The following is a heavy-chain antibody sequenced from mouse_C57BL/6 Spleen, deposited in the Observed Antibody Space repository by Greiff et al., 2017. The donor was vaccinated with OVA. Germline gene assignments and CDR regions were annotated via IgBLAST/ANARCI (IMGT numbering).Heavy chain of an antibody. CDR3: ARRMDYDYFDY. CDR1: GYTFTSYW. Sequence: QVHVKQPGAELVRPGSSVKLSCKASGYTFTSYWMHWVKQRPIQGLEWIGNIDPSDSETHYNQKFKDKATLTVDKSSSTAYMQLSSLTSEDSAVYYCARRMDYDYFDYWGQGTTLTVSS. J-gene: IGHJ2*01. D-gene: IGHD2-4*01. CDR2: IDPSDSET. V-gene: IGHV1-52*01.